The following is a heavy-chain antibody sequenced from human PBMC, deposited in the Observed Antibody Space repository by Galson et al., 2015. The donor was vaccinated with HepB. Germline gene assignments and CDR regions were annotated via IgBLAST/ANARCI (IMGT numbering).Heavy chain of an antibody. CDR1: GGTFSSYA. D-gene: IGHD4-17*01. Sequence: SVKVSCKASGGTFSSYAISWVRQAPGQGLEWMGGIIPIFGTANYAQKFQGRVTITADESTSTAYMELSSLRSEDTAVYYCARAGGGTVTPAPWANWGQGTLVTVSS. J-gene: IGHJ4*02. CDR3: ARAGGGTVTPAPWAN. V-gene: IGHV1-69*13. CDR2: IIPIFGTA.